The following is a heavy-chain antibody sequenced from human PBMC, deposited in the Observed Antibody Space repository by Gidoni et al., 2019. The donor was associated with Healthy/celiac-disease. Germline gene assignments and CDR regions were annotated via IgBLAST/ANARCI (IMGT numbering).Heavy chain of an antibody. J-gene: IGHJ4*02. CDR1: GFTFSSYG. Sequence: QVQLVASGGGVVQPGRSLRLSCAASGFTFSSYGMHWVRQAPGKGLEWVACISYDGSNKYYADSVKGRFTISRDNSKNTLYLQMNSLRAEDTAVYYCAKDRPGGFDYWGQGTLVTVSS. CDR2: ISYDGSNK. V-gene: IGHV3-30*18. CDR3: AKDRPGGFDY. D-gene: IGHD6-6*01.